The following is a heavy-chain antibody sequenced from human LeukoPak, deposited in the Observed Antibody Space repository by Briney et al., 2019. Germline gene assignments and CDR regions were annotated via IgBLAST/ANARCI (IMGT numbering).Heavy chain of an antibody. V-gene: IGHV3-7*01. CDR1: GLTFTSYA. CDR3: AGGTVPRNY. D-gene: IGHD4-17*01. Sequence: GGSLRLSCAASGLTFTSYAMSWVRQAPGKGLEWVANIKQDGSEKYYVDSVKGRFTISRDNAKNSLYLQMNTLRAGDTAVYFCAGGTVPRNYWGQGTPVTVSS. J-gene: IGHJ4*02. CDR2: IKQDGSEK.